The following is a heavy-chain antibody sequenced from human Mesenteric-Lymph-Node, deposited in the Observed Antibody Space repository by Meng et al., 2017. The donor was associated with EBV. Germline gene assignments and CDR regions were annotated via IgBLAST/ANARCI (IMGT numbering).Heavy chain of an antibody. V-gene: IGHV1-69*01. CDR3: ARPEQWVGAPPFDP. CDR2: IVPMFGTT. J-gene: IGHJ5*02. CDR1: GGPFRSYN. D-gene: IGHD6-19*01. Sequence: QVVQSGEAGEHPGSWGAVACGARGGPFRSYNIGWGRQAPGQGLEWMGGIVPMFGTTNYAQKFQGRVTITADESTSTAYMEVRSLTSEDTAVYYCARPEQWVGAPPFDPWGQGTLVTVSS.